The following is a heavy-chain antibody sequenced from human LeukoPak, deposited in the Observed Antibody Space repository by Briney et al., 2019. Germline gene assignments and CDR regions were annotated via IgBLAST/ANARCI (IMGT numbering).Heavy chain of an antibody. V-gene: IGHV4-59*01. Sequence: SETLPLTCTVSGDSISNYYWSWIRQPPGKGLEWIGYIYDSGSTDYNPSLESRVTISVDTSKTQFSLQVTSVTAADTAVYYCARAPQLYHFDYWGQGTLVTVSS. CDR2: IYDSGST. CDR3: ARAPQLYHFDY. J-gene: IGHJ4*02. D-gene: IGHD2-8*01. CDR1: GDSISNYY.